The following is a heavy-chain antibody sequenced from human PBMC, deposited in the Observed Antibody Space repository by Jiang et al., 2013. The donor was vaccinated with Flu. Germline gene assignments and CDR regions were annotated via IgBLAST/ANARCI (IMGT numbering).Heavy chain of an antibody. CDR3: AKRDSGNWRTPSDF. D-gene: IGHD5-12*01. CDR1: GFSFSSYA. Sequence: VQLLESGGGLVQPGGSLRLSCAASGFSFSSYAMSWVRQAPGKGLEWVSVISNSGGSTDYADSVKGRFTISRDNSKNTLYLQMNSLRADDTAVYYCAKRDSGNWRTPSDFWGQGTLVTVSS. J-gene: IGHJ4*02. V-gene: IGHV3-23*01. CDR2: ISNSGGST.